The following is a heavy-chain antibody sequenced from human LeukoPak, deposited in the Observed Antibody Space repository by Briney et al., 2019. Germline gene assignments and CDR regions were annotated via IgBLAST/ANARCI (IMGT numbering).Heavy chain of an antibody. CDR2: ISAYNGNT. CDR1: GGTFSSYG. V-gene: IGHV1-18*01. CDR3: ARDRGVVPAAIPGY. Sequence: ASVKVSCKASGGTFSSYGISWVRQAPGQGLEWMGWISAYNGNTNYAQKLQGRVTMTTDTSTSTAYMELRSLRSDDTAVYYCARDRGVVPAAIPGYWGQGTLVTVSS. D-gene: IGHD2-2*01. J-gene: IGHJ4*02.